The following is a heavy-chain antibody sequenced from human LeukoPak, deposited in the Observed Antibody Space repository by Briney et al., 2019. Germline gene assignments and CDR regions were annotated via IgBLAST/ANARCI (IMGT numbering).Heavy chain of an antibody. Sequence: PGGSLRLSCAASGLTFTNYGMHWVRQAPGKGLEWVSYISSTGTTIYYADSVKGRFTVSRDNAKNSLYLQMNSLRAEDTAVYYCARVSRRGFDYWGQGTLVTVSS. CDR2: ISSTGTTI. V-gene: IGHV3-48*03. J-gene: IGHJ4*02. D-gene: IGHD3-16*01. CDR3: ARVSRRGFDY. CDR1: GLTFTNYG.